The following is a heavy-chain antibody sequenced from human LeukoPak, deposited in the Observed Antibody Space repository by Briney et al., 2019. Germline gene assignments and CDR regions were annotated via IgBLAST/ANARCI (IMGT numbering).Heavy chain of an antibody. J-gene: IGHJ4*02. CDR2: ISYDGSNK. CDR3: AGASPNYDILTGYYGY. D-gene: IGHD3-9*01. CDR1: GFTFSSYA. Sequence: GRSLRLSCAASGFTFSSYAMHWVRQAPGKGLEWVAVISYDGSNKYYADSVKGRFTISRDNSKNTLYLQMNSLRAEDTAVYYCAGASPNYDILTGYYGYWGQGTLVTVSS. V-gene: IGHV3-30*04.